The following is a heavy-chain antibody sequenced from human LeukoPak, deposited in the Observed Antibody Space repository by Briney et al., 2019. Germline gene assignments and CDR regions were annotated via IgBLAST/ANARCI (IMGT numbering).Heavy chain of an antibody. V-gene: IGHV3-49*04. CDR1: GFTFGDYA. CDR2: IRSKAYGGTT. CDR3: TRDPPYYDFWSGYYNY. J-gene: IGHJ4*02. Sequence: PGGSLRLSCTASGFTFGDYAMSWVRQAPGKGLEWGGFIRSKAYGGTTEYAASVKGRFAISRDDSKSIAYLQMNSLKTEDTAVYYCTRDPPYYDFWSGYYNYWGQGTLVTVSS. D-gene: IGHD3-3*01.